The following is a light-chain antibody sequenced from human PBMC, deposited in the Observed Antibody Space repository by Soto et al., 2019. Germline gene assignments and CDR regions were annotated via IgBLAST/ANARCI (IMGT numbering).Light chain of an antibody. Sequence: GAGFDVHWYQQLPGTAPKLLIYGDKNRPSGVPDRFSGSKSGTSASLAITGLQAEDEADYYCQSYDSSLNEVFGTGTKVTVL. CDR2: GDK. CDR1: GAGFD. V-gene: IGLV1-40*01. CDR3: QSYDSSLNEV. J-gene: IGLJ1*01.